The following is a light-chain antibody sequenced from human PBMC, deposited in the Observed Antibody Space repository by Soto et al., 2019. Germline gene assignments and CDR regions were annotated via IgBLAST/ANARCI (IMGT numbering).Light chain of an antibody. Sequence: EIVLTQSPGTLSLSPGERGTLSCRASQSVGNSLAWYQQKPGQAPRLLIYDASSRATGIPDRFSGSGTGTDFTLAISRLEPEDFALYYCQKYGASSSTFGQGTRLEIK. CDR1: QSVGNS. CDR3: QKYGASSST. J-gene: IGKJ5*01. CDR2: DAS. V-gene: IGKV3-20*01.